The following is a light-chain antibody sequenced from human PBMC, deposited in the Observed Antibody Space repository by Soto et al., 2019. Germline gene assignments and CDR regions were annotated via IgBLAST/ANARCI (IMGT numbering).Light chain of an antibody. J-gene: IGKJ1*01. Sequence: DIQMTQSPSTLSASVGDRVSINCRASQSISAWLAWYQQKPGKAPRLLIYKASTLEIGVPSRFSGSGSGTEFTLTISCLQPDDVATYYCQQYNDYSWTFGQGTKVEIK. CDR2: KAS. V-gene: IGKV1-5*03. CDR1: QSISAW. CDR3: QQYNDYSWT.